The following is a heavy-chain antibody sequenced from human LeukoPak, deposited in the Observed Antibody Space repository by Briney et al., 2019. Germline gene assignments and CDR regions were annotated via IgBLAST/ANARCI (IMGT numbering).Heavy chain of an antibody. D-gene: IGHD2-2*01. Sequence: SETLSLTCTVSGGSISSHYWSRIRQPPGKGLEWIGYIYYSGSTNYNPSLKSRVTISVDTSKNQFSLKLSSVTAADTAVYYCARAPGYYYMDVWGKGTTVTVSS. CDR3: ARAPGYYYMDV. CDR1: GGSISSHY. CDR2: IYYSGST. J-gene: IGHJ6*03. V-gene: IGHV4-59*11.